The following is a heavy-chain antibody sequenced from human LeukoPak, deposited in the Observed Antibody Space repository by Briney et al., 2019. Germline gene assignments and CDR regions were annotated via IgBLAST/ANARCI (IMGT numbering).Heavy chain of an antibody. D-gene: IGHD2-21*02. V-gene: IGHV3-23*01. CDR3: AGRGPTAAPYYFDS. J-gene: IGHJ4*02. CDR1: GFTFSAYA. Sequence: GGSLRLSCAASGFTFSAYAMTWVRQAPGKGLEWVSAINGDATNTNYAGSVRGRFTISRDNSKDTMYLQINSLRAEDTALYYCAGRGPTAAPYYFDSWGQGALVTVSS. CDR2: INGDATNT.